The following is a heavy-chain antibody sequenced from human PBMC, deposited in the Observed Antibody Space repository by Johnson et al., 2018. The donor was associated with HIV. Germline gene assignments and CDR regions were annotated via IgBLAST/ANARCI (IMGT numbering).Heavy chain of an antibody. J-gene: IGHJ3*02. Sequence: QVQLVESGGGVVQPGRSLRLSCAASEFTFSTFSRNAMHWVRQAPGKGLEWVAVISYDVTNKYYADPVKGRFTISRDNSKNTVWLQLNSLRAEDTGVYYCAKGEYFDSGGYYHVVMNGFDIWGQGTTVIVSS. CDR1: EFTFSTFSRNA. D-gene: IGHD3-22*01. CDR3: AKGEYFDSGGYYHVVMNGFDI. V-gene: IGHV3-30-3*01. CDR2: ISYDVTNK.